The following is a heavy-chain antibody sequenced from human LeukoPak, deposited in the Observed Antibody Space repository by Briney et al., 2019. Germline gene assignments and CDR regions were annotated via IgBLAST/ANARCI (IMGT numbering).Heavy chain of an antibody. CDR1: DDYISVSSHY. D-gene: IGHD6-13*01. V-gene: IGHV4-39*07. CDR3: ARAPGQLVRGAFDI. CDR2: FYFGGTT. J-gene: IGHJ3*02. Sequence: SETLSLTCSVSDDYISVSSHYWGWIRQSPGKGLEWIGSFYFGGTTYYNTSLKSRVSISVDTSENKLSLRLTSVTAADTAVYYCARAPGQLVRGAFDIWGQGTMVTVSS.